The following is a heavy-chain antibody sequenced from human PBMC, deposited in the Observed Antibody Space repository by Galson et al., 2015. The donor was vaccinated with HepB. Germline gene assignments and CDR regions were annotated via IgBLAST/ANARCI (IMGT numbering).Heavy chain of an antibody. J-gene: IGHJ6*02. CDR3: AKATSVTNFYYYGMDV. Sequence: SLRLSCAGSDFTFRSYGMHWVRQAPGKGLEWLAVISYDAKLKFYADSVKGRFTISRDNSKNMVFLEMNGLKSEDTATYFCAKATSVTNFYYYGMDVWGQGTAVIVSS. CDR1: DFTFRSYG. CDR2: ISYDAKLK. D-gene: IGHD4-17*01. V-gene: IGHV3-30*18.